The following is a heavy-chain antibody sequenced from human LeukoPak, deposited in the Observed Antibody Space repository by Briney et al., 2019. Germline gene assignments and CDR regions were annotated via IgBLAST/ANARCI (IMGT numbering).Heavy chain of an antibody. CDR3: ARQYNIGWGNWFDP. CDR1: GGSISTYY. V-gene: IGHV4-59*08. D-gene: IGHD6-19*01. CDR2: IYNDGST. J-gene: IGHJ5*02. Sequence: SETLSLTCTVSGGSISTYYWNWVRQPPGKGLEWIGYIYNDGSTNYNPSFKSRVTISLDTSKMQFSLTLSSVTAADTAVYYCARQYNIGWGNWFDPWGQGTLVTVSS.